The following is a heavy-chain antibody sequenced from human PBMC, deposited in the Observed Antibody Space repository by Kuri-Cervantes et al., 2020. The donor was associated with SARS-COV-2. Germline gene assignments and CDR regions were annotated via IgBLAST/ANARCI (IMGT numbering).Heavy chain of an antibody. J-gene: IGHJ4*02. CDR2: IYYSGST. V-gene: IGHV4-39*07. D-gene: IGHD6-19*01. CDR3: ARRYGGHFHAVAAPGPYYFDY. CDR1: GDSISRSTYY. Sequence: GSLRLSCTFSGDSISRSTYYWGWIRQPPGKGLEWIGAIYYSGSTYYNPSLKSRVTISVDTSKNQFSLKLSSVTAADTAVYYCARRYGGHFHAVAAPGPYYFDYWGQGTLVTVSS.